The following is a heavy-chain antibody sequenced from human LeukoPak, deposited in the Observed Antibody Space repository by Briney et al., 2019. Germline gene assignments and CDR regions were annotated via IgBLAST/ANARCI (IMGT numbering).Heavy chain of an antibody. Sequence: PGGSLRLSCAASGFTFSSFAMHWVRQAPGKGLEWLAVMSYDGSNDYYAGSLKGRLSMSRDNSRNTLSLQIKSLGPDDTAVYYCARDAGGAFYWYFDLWGRGTLVTVSS. D-gene: IGHD3-16*01. V-gene: IGHV3-30-3*01. J-gene: IGHJ2*01. CDR3: ARDAGGAFYWYFDL. CDR1: GFTFSSFA. CDR2: MSYDGSND.